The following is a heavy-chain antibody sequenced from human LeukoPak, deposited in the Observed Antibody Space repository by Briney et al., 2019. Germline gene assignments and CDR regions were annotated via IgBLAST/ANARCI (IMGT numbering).Heavy chain of an antibody. CDR3: ARAYSGYSSSWYENWFDP. Sequence: GGSLRLSCAASGFTFSSYWMHWVRQAPGKGLVWVSRINSDGSSTSYADSVKGRFTISRDNAKNTLYLQMNSLRAEDTAVYYCARAYSGYSSSWYENWFDPWGQGTLVTVSS. D-gene: IGHD6-13*01. CDR2: INSDGSST. V-gene: IGHV3-74*01. CDR1: GFTFSSYW. J-gene: IGHJ5*02.